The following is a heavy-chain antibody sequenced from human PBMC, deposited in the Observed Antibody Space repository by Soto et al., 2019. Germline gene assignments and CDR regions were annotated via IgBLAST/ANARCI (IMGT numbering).Heavy chain of an antibody. CDR1: GGSISSSSYY. CDR2: IYYSGST. Sequence: QLQLQESGPGLVKPSETLSLTCTVSGGSISSSSYYWGWIRQPPGKGLEWIGSIYYSGSTYYNPSLRGRVTISVDTSKNQFSLKLSSVTAADTAVYYCARQGGYYDSSGQNYYFDYWGQGTLVTVSS. J-gene: IGHJ4*02. D-gene: IGHD3-22*01. CDR3: ARQGGYYDSSGQNYYFDY. V-gene: IGHV4-39*01.